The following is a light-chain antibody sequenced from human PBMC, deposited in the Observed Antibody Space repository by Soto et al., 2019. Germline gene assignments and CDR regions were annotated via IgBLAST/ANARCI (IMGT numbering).Light chain of an antibody. V-gene: IGLV2-11*01. J-gene: IGLJ3*02. CDR1: SSDVGGYNY. CDR2: DVS. Sequence: QSVLTQPRSVSGSPGQSVTISCTGTSSDVGGYNYVSWYQQHPGKAPKLMIYDVSKRPSGVPGRFSGSKSGNTASLTISGLQAEDEADYYCCSYAGSYTWVFGGGTKLTVL. CDR3: CSYAGSYTWV.